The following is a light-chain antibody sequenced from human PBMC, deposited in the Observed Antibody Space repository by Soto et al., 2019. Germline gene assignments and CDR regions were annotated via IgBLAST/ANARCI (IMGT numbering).Light chain of an antibody. Sequence: QSALTQPASVSGSPGQSITISCTGTRSDVGGYNFVSWYQQLPGKAPKLMIYEVRNRPSGDSNRFSGSKSGNTASLTISGLQAEDEADYYCSSYTSSSTLEVFGTGTKLTVL. CDR2: EVR. J-gene: IGLJ1*01. CDR3: SSYTSSSTLEV. CDR1: RSDVGGYNF. V-gene: IGLV2-14*01.